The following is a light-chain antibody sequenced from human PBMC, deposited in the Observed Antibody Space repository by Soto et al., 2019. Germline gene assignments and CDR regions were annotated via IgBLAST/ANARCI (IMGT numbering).Light chain of an antibody. CDR3: QQYDTLSYN. CDR2: DAS. CDR1: QDISTF. J-gene: IGKJ2*01. Sequence: DIQMTQSPSSLSASVGDRVTITCQASQDISTFLNWYHHRPGKAPKLLIYDASNLQSGVPSRFSANGAGTDFTFTISSLQPEDVGTYYCQQYDTLSYNFGQGTKLEI. V-gene: IGKV1-33*01.